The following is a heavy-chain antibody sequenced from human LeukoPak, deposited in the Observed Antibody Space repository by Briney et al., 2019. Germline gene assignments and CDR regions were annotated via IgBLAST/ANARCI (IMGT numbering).Heavy chain of an antibody. V-gene: IGHV1-69*05. CDR3: ASVRGDGPGFDP. Sequence: GASVKVSCKASGGTFSSYAISWVRQAPGQGLEWMGGIIPIFGTANYAQKFQERVTITRDMSTSTAYMELSSLRSEDTAVYYCASVRGDGPGFDPWGQGTLVTVSS. J-gene: IGHJ5*02. D-gene: IGHD3-10*01. CDR2: IIPIFGTA. CDR1: GGTFSSYA.